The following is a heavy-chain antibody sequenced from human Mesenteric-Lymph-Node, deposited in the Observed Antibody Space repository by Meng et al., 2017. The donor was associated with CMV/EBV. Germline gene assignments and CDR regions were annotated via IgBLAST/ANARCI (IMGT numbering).Heavy chain of an antibody. CDR3: ARDRRYDFWSGYSAGYGMDV. V-gene: IGHV4-31*02. D-gene: IGHD3-3*01. CDR2: IYYSGST. J-gene: IGHJ6*02. CDR1: GGYY. Sequence: GGYYWSWIRQHPGKGLEWIGYIYYSGSTYYNPSLKSRVTISVDTSKNQFSLKLSSVTAADTAVYYCARDRRYDFWSGYSAGYGMDVWGQGTTVTVSS.